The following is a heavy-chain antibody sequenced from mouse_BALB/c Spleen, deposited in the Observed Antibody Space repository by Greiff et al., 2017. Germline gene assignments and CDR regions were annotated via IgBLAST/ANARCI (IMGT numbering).Heavy chain of an antibody. J-gene: IGHJ2*01. CDR1: GYAFSSYW. D-gene: IGHD2-3*01. CDR3: ARLQYDGSSLDY. V-gene: IGHV1-80*01. Sequence: VQLQQSGAELVRPGSSVKISCKASGYAFSSYWMNWVKQRPGQGLEWIGQIYPGDGDTNYNGKFKGKATLTADKSSSTAYMQLSSLTSEDSAVYFCARLQYDGSSLDYWGQGTTLTVSS. CDR2: IYPGDGDT.